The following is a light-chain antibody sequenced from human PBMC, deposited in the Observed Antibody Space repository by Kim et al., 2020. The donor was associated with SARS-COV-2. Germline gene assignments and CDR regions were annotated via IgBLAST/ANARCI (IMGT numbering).Light chain of an antibody. CDR3: QAWDSSTHWV. CDR1: KLGDKY. V-gene: IGLV3-1*01. Sequence: SYELTQPPSVSVSPGQTASITCSGDKLGDKYACWYQQKPGQSPVLVIYQDSKRPSGIPERFSGSNSGNTATLTFSGTQAMDEADYYCQAWDSSTHWVFGG. J-gene: IGLJ3*02. CDR2: QDS.